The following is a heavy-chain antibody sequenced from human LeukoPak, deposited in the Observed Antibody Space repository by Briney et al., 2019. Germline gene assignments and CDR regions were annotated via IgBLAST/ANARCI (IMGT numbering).Heavy chain of an antibody. J-gene: IGHJ4*02. D-gene: IGHD1/OR15-1a*01. Sequence: GRSLRLSCAASGFTFSSYGMHWVRQAPGKGLEWVAVIWYDGSNKCYADSVKGRFTISRDNSKNTLYLQMNSLRAEDTAVYYCARGKQTYYFDYWGQGTLVTVSS. CDR3: ARGKQTYYFDY. CDR2: IWYDGSNK. V-gene: IGHV3-33*01. CDR1: GFTFSSYG.